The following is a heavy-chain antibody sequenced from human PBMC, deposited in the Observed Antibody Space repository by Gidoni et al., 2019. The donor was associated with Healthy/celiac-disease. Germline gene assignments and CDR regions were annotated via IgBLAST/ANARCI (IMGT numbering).Heavy chain of an antibody. V-gene: IGHV4-34*01. Sequence: QVQLQQWGAGLLKPSETLSLTCAVYGGSFSGYYWSWIRQPPGKGLEWIGEINHSGSTNYNPSLKSRVTISVDTSKNQFSLKLSSVTAADTAVYYCARGEKLRQRYDAFDIWGQGTMVTVSS. CDR2: INHSGST. J-gene: IGHJ3*02. D-gene: IGHD6-25*01. CDR3: ARGEKLRQRYDAFDI. CDR1: GGSFSGYY.